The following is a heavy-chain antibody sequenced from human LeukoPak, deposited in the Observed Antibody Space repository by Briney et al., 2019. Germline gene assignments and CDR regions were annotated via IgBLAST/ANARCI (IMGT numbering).Heavy chain of an antibody. J-gene: IGHJ6*02. Sequence: SETLSLTCTVSGGSISNSNWWSWVRQTPGKGLEWIGDIYPSGSTNYNPSLKSRVTISVDKSKNQYSLNLSSVTAADTAVYYCARDPPRGYGLDVWGPGITVTVS. CDR3: ARDPPRGYGLDV. V-gene: IGHV4-4*02. CDR1: GGSISNSNW. CDR2: IYPSGST.